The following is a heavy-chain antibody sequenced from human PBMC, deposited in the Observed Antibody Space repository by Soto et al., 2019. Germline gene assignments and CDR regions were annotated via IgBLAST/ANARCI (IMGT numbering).Heavy chain of an antibody. V-gene: IGHV3-23*01. CDR2: ITGRGGST. CDR3: VKLPAEYMPPLEKFDS. CDR1: GFTFSSYA. Sequence: VGSLRLSCVVSGFTFSSYAMNWVRQAPGKGLGWVSGITGRGGSTYYADSVKGRFTISRDNSKNTLYLQMNSLRAEDTAVYYSVKLPAEYMPPLEKFDSWGQGTLVTVSS. D-gene: IGHD2-2*01. J-gene: IGHJ4*02.